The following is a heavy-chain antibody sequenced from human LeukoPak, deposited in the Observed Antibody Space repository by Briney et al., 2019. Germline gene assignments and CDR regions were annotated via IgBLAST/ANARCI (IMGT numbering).Heavy chain of an antibody. V-gene: IGHV3-66*01. Sequence: PGGSLRLSCAASGFTLRITNMARVRQAPGKGLEWVSDIYGGGEAYYAAYVKGRLTTPRANSQKTVFLQMNNLRVEDTAVYYGAGVEFQWFDPWGQGALVTDSS. CDR2: IYGGGEA. J-gene: IGHJ5*02. CDR3: AGVEFQWFDP. CDR1: GFTLRITN. D-gene: IGHD3-10*01.